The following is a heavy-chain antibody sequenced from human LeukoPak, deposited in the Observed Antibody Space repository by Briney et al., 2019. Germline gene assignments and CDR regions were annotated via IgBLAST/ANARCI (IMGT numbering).Heavy chain of an antibody. D-gene: IGHD2-2*01. J-gene: IGHJ6*03. V-gene: IGHV3-23*01. CDR2: ISGSGGST. CDR1: GFTFSSYA. CDR3: AKGNVGYQLRPGYYYYYMDV. Sequence: PGGSLRLSCAASGFTFSSYAMSWVRQAPGKGLEWVSAISGSGGSTYYADSVKGRFTISRDNSKNTLYLQMNSLRAEDTAVYYCAKGNVGYQLRPGYYYYYMDVWGKGTTVTVSS.